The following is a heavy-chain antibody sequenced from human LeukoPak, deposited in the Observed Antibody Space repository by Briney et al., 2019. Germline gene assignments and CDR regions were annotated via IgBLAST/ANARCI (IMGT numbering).Heavy chain of an antibody. D-gene: IGHD6-19*01. V-gene: IGHV3-64*01. CDR1: GFTFSSYA. J-gene: IGHJ6*03. CDR2: ISSNGGST. CDR3: ARVGTGAVAGDYYMDV. Sequence: GGSLRLSCAASGFTFSSYAMHWVRQAPGKGLEYVSAISSNGGSTYYANSVKGRFTISRDNSKNTLYLQMGSLRAEDMAVYYCARVGTGAVAGDYYMDVWAKGTTVTVSS.